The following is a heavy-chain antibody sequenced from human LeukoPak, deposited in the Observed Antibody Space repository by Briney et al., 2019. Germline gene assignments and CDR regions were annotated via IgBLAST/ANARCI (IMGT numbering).Heavy chain of an antibody. Sequence: ASVKVSCKPSGYTFNTYGITWVRQAPGQGLEWMGWISPYNGNTNYAQNFQGRVTLTTDTSTSTAYMELRSLRSDDTAVYSCARGPHDRSGYPDDWGQGTLVTASS. V-gene: IGHV1-18*01. CDR3: ARGPHDRSGYPDD. J-gene: IGHJ4*02. CDR2: ISPYNGNT. CDR1: GYTFNTYG. D-gene: IGHD3-22*01.